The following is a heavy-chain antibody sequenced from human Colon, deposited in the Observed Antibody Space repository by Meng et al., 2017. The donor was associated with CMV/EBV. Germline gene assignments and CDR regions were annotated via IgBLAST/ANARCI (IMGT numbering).Heavy chain of an antibody. CDR2: INPKSGGI. D-gene: IGHD2-8*02. CDR1: GGTFSSYA. Sequence: ASVKVSCKASGGTFSSYAISWVRQAPGQGLEWMGGINPKSGGISFEEKFQGRLTMTRDTSSSTVYMELTSLRSDDTAMYYCAREGGRECTGNVCYIGAIWFDPWGQGTQVTVSS. CDR3: AREGGRECTGNVCYIGAIWFDP. V-gene: IGHV1-2*02. J-gene: IGHJ5*02.